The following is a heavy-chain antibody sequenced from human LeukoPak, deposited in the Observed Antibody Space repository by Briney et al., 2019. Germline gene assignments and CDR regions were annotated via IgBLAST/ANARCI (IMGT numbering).Heavy chain of an antibody. V-gene: IGHV3-43*02. Sequence: GGSLRLSCAASGFTFEDYAMHWVRQAPGKGLEWVSLISGDGGSTHYADSVKGRFTISRDNAKKSLYLQMNSLRAEDTAVYYCARIAVTGMWYFDYWGQGTQVTVSS. D-gene: IGHD6-19*01. CDR3: ARIAVTGMWYFDY. CDR1: GFTFEDYA. CDR2: ISGDGGST. J-gene: IGHJ4*02.